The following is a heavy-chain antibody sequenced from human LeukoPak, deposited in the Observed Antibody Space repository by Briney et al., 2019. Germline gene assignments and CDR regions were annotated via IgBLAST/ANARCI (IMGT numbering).Heavy chain of an antibody. CDR1: GFTFDDYG. D-gene: IGHD2-21*02. V-gene: IGHV3-23*01. CDR3: AKDPAVATAISGWVDP. J-gene: IGHJ5*02. Sequence: GGSLRLSCAASGFTFDDYGMSWVRQAPGKGLEWVSAISGSGGSTYYADSVKGRFTISRDNSKNTLYLQMNSLRAEDTAVYYCAKDPAVATAISGWVDPWGQGTLVTVSS. CDR2: ISGSGGST.